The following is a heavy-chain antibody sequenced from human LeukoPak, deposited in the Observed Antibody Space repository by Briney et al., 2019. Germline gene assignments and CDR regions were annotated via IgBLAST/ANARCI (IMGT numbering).Heavy chain of an antibody. V-gene: IGHV1-18*01. D-gene: IGHD5-18*01. CDR2: ISAYNGNT. J-gene: IGHJ4*02. CDR1: GGTFTSYG. Sequence: GASVKVSCKASGGTFTSYGISWVRQAPGQGLEWMGWISAYNGNTNYAQKLQGRVTMTTDTSTSTAYMEPRSLRSDDTAVYYCAREVARVDTAMVKYFDCWGQGTLVTVSS. CDR3: AREVARVDTAMVKYFDC.